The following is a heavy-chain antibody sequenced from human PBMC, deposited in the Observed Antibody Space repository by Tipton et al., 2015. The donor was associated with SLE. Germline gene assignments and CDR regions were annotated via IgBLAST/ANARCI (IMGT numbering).Heavy chain of an antibody. V-gene: IGHV4-34*01. CDR1: GGSFSGYY. CDR2: INHSGST. J-gene: IGHJ5*02. CDR3: ATRFLEDPTRWFDP. Sequence: TLSLTCVVYGGSFSGYYWSWIRQPPGKGLEWIGEINHSGSTNYNPSLKSRVTISIDTSKNQFSLRLSSVTAADTAVYYCATRFLEDPTRWFDPWGQGTLVTVSS. D-gene: IGHD3-3*01.